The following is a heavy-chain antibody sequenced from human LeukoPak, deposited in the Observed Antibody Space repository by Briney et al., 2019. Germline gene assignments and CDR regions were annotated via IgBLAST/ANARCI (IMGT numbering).Heavy chain of an antibody. CDR3: ARVGIAAAGTGPYYFDY. CDR2: IYYSGST. CDR1: GGSISSYY. V-gene: IGHV4-59*01. D-gene: IGHD6-13*01. J-gene: IGHJ4*02. Sequence: SETLSLTCTVSGGSISSYYWSWVRQPPGKGLEWIGYIYYSGSTNYNPSLKSRVTISVDTSKNQFSLKLSSVTAADTAVYYCARVGIAAAGTGPYYFDYWGQGTLVTVSS.